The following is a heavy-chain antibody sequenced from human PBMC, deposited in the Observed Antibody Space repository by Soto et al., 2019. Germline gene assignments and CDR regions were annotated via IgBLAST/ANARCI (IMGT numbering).Heavy chain of an antibody. J-gene: IGHJ3*02. CDR1: GFTFSDHY. CDR3: ARLQFLTI. D-gene: IGHD3-9*01. Sequence: EVQLVESGGGLVQPGGSLRLSCAASGFTFSDHYMDWVRQAPGKGQEWVGGTRHKATSYTTEYAASVRGRFTISRDDSKNSLYLQMNSLKTVDTAVYYCARLQFLTIWGQGTMVTVSS. V-gene: IGHV3-72*01. CDR2: TRHKATSYTT.